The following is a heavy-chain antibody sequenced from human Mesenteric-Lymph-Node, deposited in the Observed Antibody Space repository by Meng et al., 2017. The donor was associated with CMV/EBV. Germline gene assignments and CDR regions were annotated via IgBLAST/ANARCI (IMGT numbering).Heavy chain of an antibody. V-gene: IGHV4-59*11. CDR3: AREYNWNYGY. CDR1: GGSISSHY. D-gene: IGHD1-7*01. Sequence: SETLSLTCTVSGGSISSHYWSWIRQPPGKGLEWIGYIYYSGSTKYNPSLKSRVSISLDTSKNQFSLKLSSVAAADTAVYYCAREYNWNYGYWGQGTLVTVSS. CDR2: IYYSGST. J-gene: IGHJ4*02.